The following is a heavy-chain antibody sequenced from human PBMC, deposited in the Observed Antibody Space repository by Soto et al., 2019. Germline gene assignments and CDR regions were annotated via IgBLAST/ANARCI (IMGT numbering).Heavy chain of an antibody. CDR1: GFTFSSYW. CDR2: IKQDGSEK. CDR3: ARDAGLLAANWFDP. Sequence: GGSLRLSCAASGFTFSSYWMSWVRQAPGKGLEWVANIKQDGSEKYYVDSVKGRFTISRDNAKNSLYLQMNSLRAEDTAVYYCARDAGLLAANWFDPWGQGTLVTVSS. V-gene: IGHV3-7*03. J-gene: IGHJ5*02. D-gene: IGHD6-6*01.